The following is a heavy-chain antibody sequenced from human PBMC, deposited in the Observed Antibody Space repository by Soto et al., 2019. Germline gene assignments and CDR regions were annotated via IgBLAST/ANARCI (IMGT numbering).Heavy chain of an antibody. CDR1: GFTFSSYS. D-gene: IGHD3-10*01. V-gene: IGHV3-48*01. Sequence: GGSLRLSCAASGFTFSSYSMNWVRQAPGKGLEWVSYISSSSSTIYYADSVKGRFTISRDNAKNSLYLQMNSLRAEDTAVYYCARDFTMVLNYFDYWGQGTLVTVSS. J-gene: IGHJ4*02. CDR3: ARDFTMVLNYFDY. CDR2: ISSSSSTI.